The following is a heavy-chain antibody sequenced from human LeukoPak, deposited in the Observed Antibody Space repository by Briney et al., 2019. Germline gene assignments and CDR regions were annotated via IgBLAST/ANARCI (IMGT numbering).Heavy chain of an antibody. V-gene: IGHV5-51*01. CDR1: GYSFTTYW. J-gene: IGHJ4*02. CDR3: ARQPNPDFDY. Sequence: GESLKISCKASGYSFTTYWIGWVRQMPGKGLEWMGIIYPGDSYTIYSPSFQGQVTISADKSISTAYLQWSSLKASDTAMYYCARQPNPDFDYWGQGTLVTVPS. CDR2: IYPGDSYT.